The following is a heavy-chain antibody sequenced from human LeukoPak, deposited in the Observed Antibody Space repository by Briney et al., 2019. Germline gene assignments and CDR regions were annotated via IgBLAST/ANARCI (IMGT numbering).Heavy chain of an antibody. CDR2: INWNGGST. D-gene: IGHD3-22*01. CDR1: GFTFDDYG. CDR3: ARDKKATYYYDSSGYYTGYDAFDI. J-gene: IGHJ3*02. Sequence: PGGSLRLSCAASGFTFDDYGMSWVRQAPGKGLEWVSGINWNGGSTGYADSVKGRFTISRDNAKNSLYLQMNSLRAEDTVLYYCARDKKATYYYDSSGYYTGYDAFDIWGQGTMVTVSS. V-gene: IGHV3-20*04.